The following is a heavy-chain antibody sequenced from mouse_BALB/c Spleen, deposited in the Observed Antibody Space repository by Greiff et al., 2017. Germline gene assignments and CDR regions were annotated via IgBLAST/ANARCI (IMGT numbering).Heavy chain of an antibody. D-gene: IGHD2-2*01. J-gene: IGHJ4*01. V-gene: IGHV5-6-4*01. Sequence: EVMLVESGGGLVKPGGSLKLSCAASGFTFSSYTMSWVRQTPEKRLEWVATISSGGSYTYYPDSVKGRFTISRDNAKNTLYLQMSSLKSEDTAMYYCTRIYYGYHYYAMDYWGQGTSVTVSS. CDR1: GFTFSSYT. CDR3: TRIYYGYHYYAMDY. CDR2: ISSGGSYT.